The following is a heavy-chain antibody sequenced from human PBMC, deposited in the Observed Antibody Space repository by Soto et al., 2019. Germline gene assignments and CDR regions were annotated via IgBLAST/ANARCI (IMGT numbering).Heavy chain of an antibody. V-gene: IGHV1-3*01. Sequence: QVQLVQSGAEVKEPGASVNVSCKTSGYTFPNYALNWVRQAPGQRLEWMGWINAGNGNTKYSQNFQGRVTITRDTSANTAYMELSSLRSEDTGVYFCARGRATSLYYGMDVWGQGTTVIVSS. J-gene: IGHJ6*02. CDR2: INAGNGNT. CDR1: GYTFPNYA. CDR3: ARGRATSLYYGMDV.